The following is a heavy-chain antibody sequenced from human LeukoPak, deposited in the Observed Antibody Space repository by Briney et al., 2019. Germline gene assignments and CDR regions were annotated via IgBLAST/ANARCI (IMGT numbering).Heavy chain of an antibody. CDR3: ARLFASGAPFDY. V-gene: IGHV3-21*01. D-gene: IGHD1-26*01. CDR1: GFAFSSYS. J-gene: IGHJ4*02. CDR2: ISSSSSYI. Sequence: KSGGSLRLSCAASGFAFSSYSMNWVRQAPGKGLEWVSSISSSSSYIYYADSVKGRFTISRDNAKNSLYLQMNSLRAVGTAVYYCARLFASGAPFDYWGQGTLVTVSS.